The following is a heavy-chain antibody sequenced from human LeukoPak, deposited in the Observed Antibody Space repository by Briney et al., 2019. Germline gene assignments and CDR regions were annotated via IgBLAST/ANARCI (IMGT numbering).Heavy chain of an antibody. D-gene: IGHD3-10*01. J-gene: IGHJ4*02. CDR2: TSSDLNVK. CDR1: GFTFSSYS. V-gene: IGHV3-30-3*01. Sequence: GGSLRLSCAASGFTFSSYSMHWVRQAPGKGLEWVAVTSSDLNVKLYADSVKGRFTISRDNSRSTLYLQMNSLRPEDTAIYYCAREGYYGSGSPPSLYFDYWGQGTLVTVSS. CDR3: AREGYYGSGSPPSLYFDY.